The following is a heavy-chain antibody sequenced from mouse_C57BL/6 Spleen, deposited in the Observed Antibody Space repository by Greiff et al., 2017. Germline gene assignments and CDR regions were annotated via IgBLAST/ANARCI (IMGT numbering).Heavy chain of an antibody. Sequence: QVQLQQPGAELVKPGASVQMSCKASGYTFTSYWITWVKQRPGQGLEWIGDIYPGSGSTNYNEKFKSKATLTVDTSSSPSYMLLSSLTSEDSAVYYCARMNWDNEVDYWGQGTTLTVSS. CDR1: GYTFTSYW. CDR3: ARMNWDNEVDY. J-gene: IGHJ2*01. V-gene: IGHV1-55*01. CDR2: IYPGSGST. D-gene: IGHD4-1*01.